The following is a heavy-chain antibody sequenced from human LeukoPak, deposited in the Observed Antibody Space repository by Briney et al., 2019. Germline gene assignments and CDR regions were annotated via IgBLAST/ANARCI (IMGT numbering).Heavy chain of an antibody. D-gene: IGHD6-19*01. CDR1: GYTFTGYY. CDR2: INPNSGGT. J-gene: IGHJ4*02. V-gene: IGHV1-2*02. CDR3: ARSPYSSGWCFDY. Sequence: ASVKVSCKASGYTFTGYYMHWVRQAPGQGLEWMGWINPNSGGTNYAQKFQGRVTMTRDTSISTAYMELSRLRSDDTAVYYCARSPYSSGWCFDYWGQGTLVTVSS.